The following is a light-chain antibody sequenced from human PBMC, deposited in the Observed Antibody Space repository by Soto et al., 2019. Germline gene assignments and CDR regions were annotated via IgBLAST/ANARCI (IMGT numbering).Light chain of an antibody. CDR2: GAS. CDR3: QQYGSSPRT. Sequence: EVVLTQSPGTLSLSPGERATLSCRASQSVSSIYLAWYQQKPGQAPRLLIYGASSRATGIPDRFSVSGSGTDFTLTISRLEPEDFAVYYCQQYGSSPRTFGQGTKVEIK. J-gene: IGKJ1*01. V-gene: IGKV3-20*01. CDR1: QSVSSIY.